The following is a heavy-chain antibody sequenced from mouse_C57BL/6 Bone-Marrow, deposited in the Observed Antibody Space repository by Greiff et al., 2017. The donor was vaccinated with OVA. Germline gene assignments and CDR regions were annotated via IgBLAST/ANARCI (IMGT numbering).Heavy chain of an antibody. J-gene: IGHJ2*01. Sequence: EVQLQESGPVLAKPSQSLSLSCSVTGYSITSCYYCYWIRQFPGNILEWMGYIRYDGSNNYNPSLKNRTSITPVTSKNQFFLKLNSVTTEQTATYYGASEGTYGTYFDYWGQGTTLTVSS. CDR1: GYSITSCYY. CDR2: IRYDGSN. D-gene: IGHD2-1*01. CDR3: ASEGTYGTYFDY. V-gene: IGHV3-6*01.